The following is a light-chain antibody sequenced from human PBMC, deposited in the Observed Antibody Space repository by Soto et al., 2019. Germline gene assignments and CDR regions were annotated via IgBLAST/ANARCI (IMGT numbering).Light chain of an antibody. CDR2: GAS. J-gene: IGKJ4*01. CDR1: QSVSSN. V-gene: IGKV3-15*01. CDR3: QQYNNWPPLT. Sequence: ELVMTQSPATLSVSPGERATLSCRASQSVSSNLAWYQQQPGQAPRLLIYGASTRATGIPARFSGSGSGTEFTLTISSLQSEDCAVYYCQQYNNWPPLTFGGGTKVESK.